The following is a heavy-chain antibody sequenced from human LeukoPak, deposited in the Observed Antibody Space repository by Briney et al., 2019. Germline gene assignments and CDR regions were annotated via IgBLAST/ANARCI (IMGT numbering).Heavy chain of an antibody. Sequence: GGSLRLSCAASGFTFSSSAMSWVRQAPGKGLEWVSAIAGTGGSTYYADSVKGRFTISRDNSKNTLYLQMNSLRAEDTAVYYCARCYGSGSYYYYYYGMDVWGQGTTVTVSS. D-gene: IGHD3-10*01. V-gene: IGHV3-23*01. CDR1: GFTFSSSA. CDR2: IAGTGGST. CDR3: ARCYGSGSYYYYYYGMDV. J-gene: IGHJ6*02.